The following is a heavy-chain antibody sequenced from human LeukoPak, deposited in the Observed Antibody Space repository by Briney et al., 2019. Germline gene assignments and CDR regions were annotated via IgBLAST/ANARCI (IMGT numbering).Heavy chain of an antibody. Sequence: PEGSLRLSCAVSGFIVSDNYMSWVRQAPGKGLDWVSLIYSGGSTYYADSVKGRFTISRDNSKNTLYLQMNSLRAEDTAVYYCAKDRCSNGIGCYYYYMDVWGKGTTVTISS. J-gene: IGHJ6*03. CDR2: IYSGGST. V-gene: IGHV3-53*05. D-gene: IGHD2-8*01. CDR1: GFIVSDNY. CDR3: AKDRCSNGIGCYYYYMDV.